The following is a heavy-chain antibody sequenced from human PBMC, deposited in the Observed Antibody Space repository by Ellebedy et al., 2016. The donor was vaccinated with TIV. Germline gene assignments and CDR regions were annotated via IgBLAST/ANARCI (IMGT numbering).Heavy chain of an antibody. CDR2: ISANGTYK. J-gene: IGHJ5*02. D-gene: IGHD1-1*01. CDR1: GFSFSVYA. CDR3: ARPGLKGTGDNWFDL. V-gene: IGHV3-30*04. Sequence: GESLKISCPASGFSFSVYAMDWVRQPPGKGLAWVGVISANGTYKSYGQSVKGRFTISRENSGNTLYREADSLRVGDTAVYYCARPGLKGTGDNWFDLWGQGTRVTVSS.